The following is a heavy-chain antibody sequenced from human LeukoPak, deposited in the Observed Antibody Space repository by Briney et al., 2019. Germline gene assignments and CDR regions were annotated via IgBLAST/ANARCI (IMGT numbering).Heavy chain of an antibody. V-gene: IGHV4-61*02. J-gene: IGHJ4*02. Sequence: NPSETLSLTCTVSGGSISSGSYYWSWIRQPAGKGLEWIGRIYTSGSTNYNPSLKSRVTISVDTSKNQFSLKLSSVTAADTAVYYCARDEVYGDRRFDYWGQGTLVTVSS. CDR3: ARDEVYGDRRFDY. CDR1: GGSISSGSYY. CDR2: IYTSGST. D-gene: IGHD4-17*01.